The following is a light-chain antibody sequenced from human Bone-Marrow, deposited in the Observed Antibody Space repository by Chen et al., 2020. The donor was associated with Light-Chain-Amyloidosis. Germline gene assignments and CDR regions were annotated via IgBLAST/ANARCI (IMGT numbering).Light chain of an antibody. J-gene: IGLJ2*01. CDR1: SSNIGAGYD. CDR3: QSYDSSLSGSHVV. CDR2: GTS. V-gene: IGLV1-40*01. Sequence: QSVLTQPPSVSGAPGQRVTISCTGSSSNIGAGYDVHWYQKLPGTAPKLLIYGTSNRPSGVPDRFSGSKSGTSASLAITGLQAEDEADYYCQSYDSSLSGSHVVFGGGTKLTVL.